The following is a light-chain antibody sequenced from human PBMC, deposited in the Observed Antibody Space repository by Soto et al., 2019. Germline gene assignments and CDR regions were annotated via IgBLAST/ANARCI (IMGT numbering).Light chain of an antibody. CDR3: QQSYSTPPIN. J-gene: IGKJ5*01. V-gene: IGKV1-5*01. CDR1: QSISNW. CDR2: DAS. Sequence: DIQVTHSPSTLSASVVDRVTITFLASQSISNWLAWYQQKPGKAPKFLIYDASSLKSGVPSRFSGSGSGTEFTLTISSLQPEDFATYYCQQSYSTPPINFGQGTRLEIK.